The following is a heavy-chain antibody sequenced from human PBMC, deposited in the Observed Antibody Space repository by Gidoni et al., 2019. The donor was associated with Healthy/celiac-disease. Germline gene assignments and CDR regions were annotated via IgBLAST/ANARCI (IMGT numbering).Heavy chain of an antibody. CDR2: MNPNSGNT. V-gene: IGHV1-8*01. CDR3: ARAGGYCISTSCYRGLYNWFDP. Sequence: QVQLVQSGAEVKKPGASVKVSFKASGYTFTSYDINWVRQATGQGPEWMGWMNPNSGNTGYAQKFQGRVTMTRNTSISTAYMELSSLRSEDTAVYYCARAGGYCISTSCYRGLYNWFDPWGQGTLVTVSS. D-gene: IGHD2-2*02. CDR1: GYTFTSYD. J-gene: IGHJ5*02.